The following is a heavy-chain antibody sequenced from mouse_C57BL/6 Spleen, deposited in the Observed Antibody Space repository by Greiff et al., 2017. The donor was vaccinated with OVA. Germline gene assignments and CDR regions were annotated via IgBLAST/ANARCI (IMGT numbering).Heavy chain of an antibody. D-gene: IGHD2-3*01. Sequence: QVQLKQSGAELMKPGASVKLSCKATGYTFTGYWIEWVKQRPGHGLEWIGEILPGSGSTNYNAKFKGKATFTADTSSNTAYMQLSSRTTEDSAIYYCARCHDGYYEGFADWGQGTLVTVSA. CDR1: GYTFTGYW. CDR2: ILPGSGST. CDR3: ARCHDGYYEGFAD. V-gene: IGHV1-9*01. J-gene: IGHJ3*01.